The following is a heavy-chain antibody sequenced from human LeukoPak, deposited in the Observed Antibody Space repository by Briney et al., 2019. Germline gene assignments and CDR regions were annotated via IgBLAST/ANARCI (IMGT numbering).Heavy chain of an antibody. CDR2: SSSGSTT. Sequence: GGSLRLSCAASGFTFSIYEMNWVRQAPGKGLEWVSSSSGSTTYYADSVKGRFTISRDNSKNTVHLQMNSLRAEDTAMYYCARRAGDYSHPYDYWGQGTLVTVSS. D-gene: IGHD3-22*01. CDR1: GFTFSIYE. V-gene: IGHV3-48*03. J-gene: IGHJ4*02. CDR3: ARRAGDYSHPYDY.